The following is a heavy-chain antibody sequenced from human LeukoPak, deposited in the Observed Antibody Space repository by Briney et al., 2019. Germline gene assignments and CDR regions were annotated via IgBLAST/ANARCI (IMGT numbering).Heavy chain of an antibody. D-gene: IGHD6-19*01. CDR1: GGTFSSYG. CDR3: ARVSAVAGNAFDI. Sequence: EASVKVSCKASGGTFSSYGISWVRQAPGQGLEWMGWISAYNGNTNYAQKLQGRVTMTTDTSTSTAYMELRSLRPDDTAVYYCARVSAVAGNAFDIWGQGTMVTVSS. V-gene: IGHV1-18*01. CDR2: ISAYNGNT. J-gene: IGHJ3*02.